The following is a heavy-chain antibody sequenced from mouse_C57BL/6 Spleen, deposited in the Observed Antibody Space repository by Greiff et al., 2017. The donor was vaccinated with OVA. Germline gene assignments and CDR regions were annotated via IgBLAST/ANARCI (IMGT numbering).Heavy chain of an antibody. V-gene: IGHV1-15*01. Sequence: VQLVESGAELVRPGASVTLSCKASGYTFTDYEMHWVKQTPVHGLEWIGAIDPETGGTAYNQKFKGKAILTADKSSSTAYMELRSLTSEDSAVYYCTRREWDLYYFDYWGQGTTLTVSS. CDR2: IDPETGGT. CDR3: TRREWDLYYFDY. CDR1: GYTFTDYE. D-gene: IGHD1-3*01. J-gene: IGHJ2*01.